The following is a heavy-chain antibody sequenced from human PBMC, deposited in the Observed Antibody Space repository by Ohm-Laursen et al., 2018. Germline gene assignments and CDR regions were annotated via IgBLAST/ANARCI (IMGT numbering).Heavy chain of an antibody. D-gene: IGHD3-3*01. CDR1: GFTFSSYW. CDR3: ARGRKFTIFGVIRYGMDV. J-gene: IGHJ6*02. CDR2: INSDGSST. V-gene: IGHV3-74*01. Sequence: SLRLSCAASGFTFSSYWMHWVRQAPGKGLVWVSRINSDGSSTSYADSVKGRFTISRDNAKNTLYLQMNSLRADDTAVYYCARGRKFTIFGVIRYGMDVWGQGATVTVSS.